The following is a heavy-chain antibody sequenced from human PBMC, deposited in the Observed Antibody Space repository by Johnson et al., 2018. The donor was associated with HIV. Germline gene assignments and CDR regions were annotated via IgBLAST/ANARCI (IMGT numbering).Heavy chain of an antibody. D-gene: IGHD6-13*01. V-gene: IGHV3-7*05. CDR3: ARGWQQRAFDI. CDR2: IKQDGSEK. J-gene: IGHJ3*02. CDR1: GFTFSSYA. Sequence: VQLVESGGGVVRPGGSLRLSCAASGFTFSSYAMSWVRQAPGKGLEWVANIKQDGSEKYYVDSVKGRFTISRDNAKNSLYLQMNSLRAEDTAVYYCARGWQQRAFDIWGQGTMVTVSS.